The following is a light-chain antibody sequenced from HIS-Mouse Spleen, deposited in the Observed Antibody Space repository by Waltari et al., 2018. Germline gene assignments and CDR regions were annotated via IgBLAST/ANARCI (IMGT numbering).Light chain of an antibody. CDR2: DVS. CDR3: SSYTSSSTWV. J-gene: IGLJ3*02. V-gene: IGLV2-14*03. Sequence: QSALTQPASVSGSPGQSITISCTGTSSDVGGYTYVSWYQQHSGKAPKLMICDVSNRPSGVSNRFSGSKSGNTASLTISGLQAEDETDYYCSSYTSSSTWVFGGGTKLTVL. CDR1: SSDVGGYTY.